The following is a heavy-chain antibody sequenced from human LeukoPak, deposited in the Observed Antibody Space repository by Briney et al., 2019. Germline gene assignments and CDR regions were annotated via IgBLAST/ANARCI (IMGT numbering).Heavy chain of an antibody. CDR2: ISGSSTYT. D-gene: IGHD1-26*01. J-gene: IGHJ4*02. V-gene: IGHV3-11*06. Sequence: YYWGWIRQPPGKGLEWVSHISGSSTYTNYADSVKGRFTISRDNANNSLYLQMNSLTAEDTAVFYCARVGSRGYYFDYWGQGTLVSVSS. CDR3: ARVGSRGYYFDY. CDR1: YY.